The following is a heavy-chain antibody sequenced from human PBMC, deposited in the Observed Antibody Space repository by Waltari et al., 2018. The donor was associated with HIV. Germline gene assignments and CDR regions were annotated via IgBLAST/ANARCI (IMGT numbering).Heavy chain of an antibody. D-gene: IGHD3-22*01. CDR1: GGSISSGHYY. CDR2: IFGSGGT. V-gene: IGHV4-61*02. J-gene: IGHJ4*02. CDR3: ARGIDDSTGYMKNGFDY. Sequence: QVQLQESGPGLVKPSQTLSLTCPVPGGSISSGHYYWRWYRQPAGKGLEWIGRIFGSGGTNYNPSLKSRVTISVDTSKNQFSLRLSSLTAADTAVYFCARGIDDSTGYMKNGFDYWGQGTLVTVSS.